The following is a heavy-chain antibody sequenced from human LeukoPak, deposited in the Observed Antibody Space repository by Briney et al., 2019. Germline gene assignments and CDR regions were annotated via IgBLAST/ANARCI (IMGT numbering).Heavy chain of an antibody. Sequence: GGSLRLSCAASGFTFSSYAMSWVRQAPGKGLEWVSAISGSGGSTYYADSVKGRFTISRDNSKNTLYLQMNSLRAEDTAVYYCAKGHAAHDRIAAAGMVGFDPWGQGTLVTVSS. CDR1: GFTFSSYA. CDR2: ISGSGGST. D-gene: IGHD6-13*01. J-gene: IGHJ5*02. V-gene: IGHV3-23*01. CDR3: AKGHAAHDRIAAAGMVGFDP.